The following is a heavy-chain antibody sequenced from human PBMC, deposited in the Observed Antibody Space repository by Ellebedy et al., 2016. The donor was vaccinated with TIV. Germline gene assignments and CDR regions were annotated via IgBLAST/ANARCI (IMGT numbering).Heavy chain of an antibody. D-gene: IGHD6-19*01. J-gene: IGHJ4*02. Sequence: GESLKISXAASGFTFSSYGMHWVRQAPGKGLEWVAVISYDGSNKYYADSVKGRFTISRDNSKNTLYLQMNSLRAEDTAVYCCAKDREQWLVLLPDYWGQGTLVTVSS. CDR2: ISYDGSNK. V-gene: IGHV3-30*18. CDR1: GFTFSSYG. CDR3: AKDREQWLVLLPDY.